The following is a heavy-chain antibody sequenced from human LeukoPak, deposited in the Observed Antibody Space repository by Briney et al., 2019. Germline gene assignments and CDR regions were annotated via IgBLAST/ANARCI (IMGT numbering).Heavy chain of an antibody. J-gene: IGHJ3*02. CDR2: IYTSGST. V-gene: IGHV4-61*02. Sequence: SQTLSLTCTVSGGSISSGSYYWSWIRQPAGKGLEWIGRIYTSGSTNYNPSLKSRVTILVDTSKNQFSLKLSSVTAADTAVYYCARGGIDAFDIWGQGTMVTVSS. CDR1: GGSISSGSYY. CDR3: ARGGIDAFDI. D-gene: IGHD3-16*01.